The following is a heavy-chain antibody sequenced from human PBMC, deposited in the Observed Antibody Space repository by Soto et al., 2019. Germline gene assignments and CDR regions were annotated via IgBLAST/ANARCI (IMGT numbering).Heavy chain of an antibody. V-gene: IGHV3-30*01. J-gene: IGHJ4*02. D-gene: IGHD3-10*01. CDR3: AREVLWSRYFDY. Sequence: DSVKGRFTISRDNSQTPLYLQMNSLRPEDTGVYYCAREVLWSRYFDYWGQGTLVTVSS.